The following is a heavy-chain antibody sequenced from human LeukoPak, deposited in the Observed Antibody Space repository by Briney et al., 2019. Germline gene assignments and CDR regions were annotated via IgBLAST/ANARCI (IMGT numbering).Heavy chain of an antibody. V-gene: IGHV3-30-3*01. CDR2: ISYDGSNK. D-gene: IGHD4-17*01. CDR3: ARGDYGDYVVGAEYFQH. CDR1: GFTFSSYA. Sequence: PGRSLRLSCAASGFTFSSYAMHWVRQAPGKGLEWVAVISYDGSNKYYADSVKGRFTISRDNSKNTLYLQMNSLRAEDTAVYYCARGDYGDYVVGAEYFQHWGQGTLVTVSS. J-gene: IGHJ1*01.